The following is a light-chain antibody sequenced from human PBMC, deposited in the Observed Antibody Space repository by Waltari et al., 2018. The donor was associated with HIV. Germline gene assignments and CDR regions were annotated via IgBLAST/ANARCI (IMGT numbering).Light chain of an antibody. CDR3: AAWDDSLSGRV. CDR1: SSNIGSNS. Sequence: QSVLTQPPSASGTPGQRVTISCSGRSSNIGSNSVYWYQQLPGTAPKPLSYRNNQRPSGVPDRFSGSKSGTSASLAISGLRSEDEADYYCAAWDDSLSGRVFGGGTKLTVL. CDR2: RNN. V-gene: IGLV1-47*01. J-gene: IGLJ3*02.